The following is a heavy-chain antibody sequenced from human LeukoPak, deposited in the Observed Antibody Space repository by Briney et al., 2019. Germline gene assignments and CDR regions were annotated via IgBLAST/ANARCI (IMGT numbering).Heavy chain of an antibody. CDR3: ARDWGFGDSEDWFDP. D-gene: IGHD3-10*01. CDR2: IYTSGTT. V-gene: IGHV4-61*02. J-gene: IGHJ5*02. CDR1: GASVNSGNYY. Sequence: TLSLTCTVSGASVNSGNYYWTWIRQPAGKRLEWIGRIYTSGTTNYNPSLRSRVSISVDKSTNHISLEVTSVTAADTAVYYCARDWGFGDSEDWFDPWGQGTLVTVSS.